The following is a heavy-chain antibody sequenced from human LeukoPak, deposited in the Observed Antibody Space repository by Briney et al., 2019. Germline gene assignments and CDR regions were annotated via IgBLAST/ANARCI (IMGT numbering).Heavy chain of an antibody. CDR3: ASGETRAHSGSYPY. J-gene: IGHJ4*02. D-gene: IGHD1-26*01. Sequence: GESLKISCKGSGYSFTSYWIGWVRQMPGKGLEWMGVIYPGDSDTRYSPSFEGQVSISADKSISTAYLQWSSLKASDTAMYYCASGETRAHSGSYPYWGQGTLVTVSS. CDR2: IYPGDSDT. V-gene: IGHV5-51*01. CDR1: GYSFTSYW.